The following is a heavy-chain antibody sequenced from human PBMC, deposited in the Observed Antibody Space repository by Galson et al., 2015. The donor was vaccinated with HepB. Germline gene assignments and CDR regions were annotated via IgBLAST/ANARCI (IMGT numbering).Heavy chain of an antibody. CDR1: GDSIDSSPYY. CDR2: IYYTGTT. D-gene: IGHD7-27*01. CDR3: ARDFGWGSQRFDP. J-gene: IGHJ5*02. V-gene: IGHV4-39*07. Sequence: ETLSLTCTVSGDSIDSSPYYWVWIRQPPGKGLEWIGNIYYTGTTYYSPSLKSRVTMSIDTSKNQFSLRLTSVTAVDTAVYYCARDFGWGSQRFDPWGQGTLVTVSS.